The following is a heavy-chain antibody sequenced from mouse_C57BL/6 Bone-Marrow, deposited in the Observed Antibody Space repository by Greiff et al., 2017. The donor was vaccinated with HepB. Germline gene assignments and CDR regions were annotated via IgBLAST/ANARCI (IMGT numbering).Heavy chain of an antibody. CDR1: GYTFTDYE. Sequence: VQLQESGAELVRPGASVTLSCKASGYTFTDYEMHWVKQTPVHGLEWIGAIDPETGGTAYNQKFKGKAILTADKSSSTAYMELRSLTSEDSAVYYCTRGWDAMDYWGQGTSVTVSS. D-gene: IGHD3-3*01. CDR3: TRGWDAMDY. CDR2: IDPETGGT. V-gene: IGHV1-15*01. J-gene: IGHJ4*01.